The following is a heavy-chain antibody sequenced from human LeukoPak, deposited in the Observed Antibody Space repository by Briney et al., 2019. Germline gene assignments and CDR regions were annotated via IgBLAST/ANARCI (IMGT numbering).Heavy chain of an antibody. D-gene: IGHD3-22*01. CDR2: ISSSSSTI. V-gene: IGHV3-48*02. Sequence: GGSLRLSCAASGFTFSSYRMNWVRQAPGKGLEWVSYISSSSSTIYYAASVKGRFTISRDNAKNSLYLQMNNLRDEDTAVYYCARGDSSGYGPDHWGQGTLVTVSS. J-gene: IGHJ5*02. CDR1: GFTFSSYR. CDR3: ARGDSSGYGPDH.